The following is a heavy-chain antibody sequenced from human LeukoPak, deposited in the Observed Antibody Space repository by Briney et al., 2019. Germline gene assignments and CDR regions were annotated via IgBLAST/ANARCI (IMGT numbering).Heavy chain of an antibody. CDR2: IYYSGST. D-gene: IGHD6-6*01. V-gene: IGHV4-59*01. Sequence: SETLSLTCTVSGASISNYYWSWIRQPPGKGLEWIAYIYYSGSTNHNPSLKSRVTISVDTSKNQISLRLSSVTAADTAVYYCARQKAARNYFDYWGQGTLVTVSP. CDR3: ARQKAARNYFDY. CDR1: GASISNYY. J-gene: IGHJ4*02.